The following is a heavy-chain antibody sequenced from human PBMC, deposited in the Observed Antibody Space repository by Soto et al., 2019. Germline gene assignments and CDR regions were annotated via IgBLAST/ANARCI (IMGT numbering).Heavy chain of an antibody. CDR1: GYTFTSYG. CDR3: VRDRCHNSGWYFDY. J-gene: IGHJ4*02. V-gene: IGHV1-18*01. D-gene: IGHD6-19*01. CDR2: ISAYNGNT. Sequence: ASVKVSCKASGYTFTSYGISWVRQAPGQGLEWMGWISAYNGNTNYAQKLQGRVTMTTDTSTSTAYMELRSLRSDDTAVYYCVRDRCHNSGWYFDYWRQATLVTVAS.